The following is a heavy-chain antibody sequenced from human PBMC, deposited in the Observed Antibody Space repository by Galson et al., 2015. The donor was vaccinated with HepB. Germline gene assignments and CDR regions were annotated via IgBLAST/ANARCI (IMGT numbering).Heavy chain of an antibody. CDR1: GFTFSSYS. CDR2: ISSSSSYI. J-gene: IGHJ6*03. CDR3: ARAGTTVTTPGGYYYYYMDV. Sequence: SLRLSCAASGFTFSSYSMNWVRQAPGKGLEWVSSISSSSSYIYYADSVKGRFTISRDNAKNSLYLQMNSLRAEDTAVYYCARAGTTVTTPGGYYYYYMDVWGKGTTVTVSS. D-gene: IGHD4-17*01. V-gene: IGHV3-21*01.